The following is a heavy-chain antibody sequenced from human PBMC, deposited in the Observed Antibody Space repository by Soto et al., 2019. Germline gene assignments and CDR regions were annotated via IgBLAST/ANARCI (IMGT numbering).Heavy chain of an antibody. D-gene: IGHD2-2*01. J-gene: IGHJ5*02. CDR1: GWSFSGYY. CDR3: AVVDSTGNWFDP. CDR2: INHSGST. Sequence: SETLSLTCAFYGWSFSGYYWIWIRQPPGKGLEWIGEINHSGSTNYNPSLKSRVTISVDTSKNQFTLKLISVTAADTAVYYCAVVDSTGNWFDPWGEGALVTVSS. V-gene: IGHV4-34*01.